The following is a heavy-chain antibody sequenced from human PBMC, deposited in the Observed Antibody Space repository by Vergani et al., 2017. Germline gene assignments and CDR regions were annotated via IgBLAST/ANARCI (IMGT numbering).Heavy chain of an antibody. V-gene: IGHV4-39*01. D-gene: IGHD2-21*02. CDR3: ARPLFLGTAMDNYYMDV. Sequence: QLQLQESGPGLVKPSETLSLTCTVSGGSISSSSYYWGWIRQPPGKGLEWIGSIYYSGSTYYIPSLKSRVTISVDTSKNQFSLKLSSVAAADTAVYYFARPLFLGTAMDNYYMDVWGKGTTVTVSS. J-gene: IGHJ6*03. CDR2: IYYSGST. CDR1: GGSISSSSYY.